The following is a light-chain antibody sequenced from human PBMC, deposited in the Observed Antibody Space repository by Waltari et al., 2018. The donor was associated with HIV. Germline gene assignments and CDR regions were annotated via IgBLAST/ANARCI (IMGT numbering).Light chain of an antibody. CDR3: QQYYSTPPT. CDR2: WAS. V-gene: IGKV4-1*01. J-gene: IGKJ1*01. CDR1: QSIFYSSRNANY. Sequence: DIVMTQSPHSLALSLGERATINCQHSQSIFYSSRNANYLAWYQQKPGQSPKLLIYWASSRASGVPDRFSGSGSRTDFTLSISSLQSEDVAVYFCQQYYSTPPTFGQGTRVEIK.